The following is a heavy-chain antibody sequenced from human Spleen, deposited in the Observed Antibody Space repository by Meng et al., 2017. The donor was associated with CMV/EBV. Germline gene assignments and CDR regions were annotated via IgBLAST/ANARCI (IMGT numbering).Heavy chain of an antibody. CDR3: ARDRRVQLLSNWFDP. D-gene: IGHD2-2*01. J-gene: IGHJ5*02. Sequence: SETLSLTCTVSGGSISSSSYYWGWIRQPPGKGLEWIGSIYYSGSTYYNPSLKSRVTISVDTSKNQFSLKLSSVTAADTAVYYCARDRRVQLLSNWFDPWGQGTLVTV. V-gene: IGHV4-39*07. CDR1: GGSISSSSYY. CDR2: IYYSGST.